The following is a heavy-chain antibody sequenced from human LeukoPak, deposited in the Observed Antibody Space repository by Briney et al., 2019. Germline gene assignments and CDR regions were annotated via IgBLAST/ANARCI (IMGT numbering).Heavy chain of an antibody. Sequence: GESLKISCKGSGYSFTSYWIAWVRQTPGKGLEWMGIIHAGDSDTRYSPSFQGQVTISADKSISTAYLQWSSLKASDTAMYYCARQEELLLAPRFWGQGTLVTVS. CDR2: IHAGDSDT. J-gene: IGHJ4*02. D-gene: IGHD1-7*01. CDR3: ARQEELLLAPRF. V-gene: IGHV5-51*01. CDR1: GYSFTSYW.